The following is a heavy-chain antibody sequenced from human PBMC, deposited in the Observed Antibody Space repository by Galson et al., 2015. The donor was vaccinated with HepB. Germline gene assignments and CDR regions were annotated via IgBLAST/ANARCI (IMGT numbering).Heavy chain of an antibody. D-gene: IGHD2-15*01. V-gene: IGHV1-46*01. Sequence: SVKVSCKASGYTFTSYYMHWVRQAPGQGLEWMGIINPSGGSTSYAQKFQGRVTMTRDTSTSTVYMELSSLRSEDTAVYYCARGIVVVVAATMLYFQHWGQGTLVTVSS. CDR3: ARGIVVVVAATMLYFQH. J-gene: IGHJ1*01. CDR2: INPSGGST. CDR1: GYTFTSYY.